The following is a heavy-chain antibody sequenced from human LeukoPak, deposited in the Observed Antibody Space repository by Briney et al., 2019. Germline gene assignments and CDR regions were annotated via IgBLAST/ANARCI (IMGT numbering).Heavy chain of an antibody. CDR1: GFTVSSNY. CDR3: ARDFFDYGSAIYDY. J-gene: IGHJ4*02. V-gene: IGHV3-66*01. Sequence: PGGSLRLSCAASGFTVSSNYMSWVRQAPGPGLERVSVIYSGGSTYYADSVKGRFTISRDNSKNTLYLQMNSLRAEDTAVYYCARDFFDYGSAIYDYWGQGTLVTVSS. CDR2: IYSGGST. D-gene: IGHD3-10*01.